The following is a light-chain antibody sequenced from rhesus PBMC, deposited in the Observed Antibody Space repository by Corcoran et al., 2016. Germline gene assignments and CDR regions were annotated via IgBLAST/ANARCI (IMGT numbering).Light chain of an antibody. CDR2: RIS. V-gene: IGKV2-73*01. J-gene: IGKJ4*01. CDR3: MQALQTPT. CDR1: QSLLHSNGNTY. Sequence: DIVMTQTPLSLPVTPGEPASISCRSSQSLLHSNGNTYLYWYLQQPGPPPRHLIYRISKQFSGVPDRISCSGSGTDFTLKISRVEAEDVGVYYCMQALQTPTVGGGTKVEIK.